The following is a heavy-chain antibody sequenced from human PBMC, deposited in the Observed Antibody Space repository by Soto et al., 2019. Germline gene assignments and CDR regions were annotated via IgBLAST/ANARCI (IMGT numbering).Heavy chain of an antibody. CDR1: GFTFSSYG. Sequence: GGSLRLSCAASGFTFSSYGMHWVRQAPGKGLEWVAFIWHDGGNKFYAESVKGRFTISRDNSKNTLYLQMTSLSAEDTAMYYCTRDGDVNTGFGKDYWGQGTLVTVSS. V-gene: IGHV3-33*01. J-gene: IGHJ4*02. CDR2: IWHDGGNK. CDR3: TRDGDVNTGFGKDY. D-gene: IGHD3-16*01.